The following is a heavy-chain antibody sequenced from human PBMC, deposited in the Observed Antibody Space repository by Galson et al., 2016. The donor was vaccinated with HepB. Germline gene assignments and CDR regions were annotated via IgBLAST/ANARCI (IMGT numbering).Heavy chain of an antibody. CDR2: ISWNSSHI. V-gene: IGHV3-9*01. CDR1: GFIFDDYA. Sequence: SLRLSCAASGFIFDDYAFHWVRQAPGKGLEWVSVISWNSSHIGYAESVQGRFTISSDNAKHTLYLQTSGLRADDTALYFCARDPNAVGPSYFDSWGQGTLVSVSS. D-gene: IGHD3-10*01. CDR3: ARDPNAVGPSYFDS. J-gene: IGHJ4*02.